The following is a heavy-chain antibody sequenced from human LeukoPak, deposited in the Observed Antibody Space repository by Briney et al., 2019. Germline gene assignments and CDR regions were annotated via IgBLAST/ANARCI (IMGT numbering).Heavy chain of an antibody. CDR1: GFTFSDYY. CDR2: ISSSSSYT. J-gene: IGHJ3*02. D-gene: IGHD4-17*01. V-gene: IGHV3-11*05. CDR3: AREGYGDYVYAFGI. Sequence: SGGSLRLSCAASGFTFSDYYMSWIRQAPGKGLEWVSYISSSSSYTNYADSVKGRFTISRDNAKSSLYLQMNSLRAEDTAVYYCAREGYGDYVYAFGIWGQGTMVTVSS.